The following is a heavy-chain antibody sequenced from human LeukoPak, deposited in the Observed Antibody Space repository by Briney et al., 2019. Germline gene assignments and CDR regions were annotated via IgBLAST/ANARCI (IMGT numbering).Heavy chain of an antibody. CDR1: GFTFSSYG. J-gene: IGHJ4*02. CDR2: IRYDGSNK. Sequence: PGGSLRLSCAASGFTFSSYGMHWVRQAPGKGLEWVAFIRYDGSNKYYADSVKGRFTISRDNSKNTLYLQMNSLRAEGTAVYYCAKSYSSGWYAIDYWGQGTLVTVSS. D-gene: IGHD6-19*01. CDR3: AKSYSSGWYAIDY. V-gene: IGHV3-30*02.